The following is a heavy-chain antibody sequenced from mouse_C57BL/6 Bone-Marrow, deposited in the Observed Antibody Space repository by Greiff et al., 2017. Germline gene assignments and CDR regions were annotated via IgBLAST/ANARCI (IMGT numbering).Heavy chain of an antibody. J-gene: IGHJ4*01. CDR3: ARSGDYGSSLYAMDD. CDR2: IYPRSGNT. D-gene: IGHD1-1*01. V-gene: IGHV1-81*01. CDR1: GYTFTSYG. Sequence: QVHVKQSGAELARPGASVKLSCKASGYTFTSYGISWVKQRTGQGLEWIGEIYPRSGNTYYNEKFKGKATLTADKSSSTAYMELRSLTSEDSAVYFCARSGDYGSSLYAMDDWGQGTSVTVSS.